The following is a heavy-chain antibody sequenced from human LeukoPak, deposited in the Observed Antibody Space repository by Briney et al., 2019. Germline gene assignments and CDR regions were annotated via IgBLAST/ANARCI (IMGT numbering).Heavy chain of an antibody. Sequence: PGGSLRLSCAASGFTVSSNYMNWVRQAPGKGLEWVSSISSSSSYIYYADSVKGRFTISRDNAKNSLYLQMNSLRAEDTAVYYCATGRGGDEAPFDYWGQGTLVTVSS. J-gene: IGHJ4*02. V-gene: IGHV3-21*01. CDR2: ISSSSSYI. D-gene: IGHD2-21*02. CDR3: ATGRGGDEAPFDY. CDR1: GFTVSSNY.